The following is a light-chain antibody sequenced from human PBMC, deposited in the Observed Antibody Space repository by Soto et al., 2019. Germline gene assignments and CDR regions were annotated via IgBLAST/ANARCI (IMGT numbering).Light chain of an antibody. Sequence: QSVLTQPPSVSGAPGQRVTISCTGSSSNIGAGYGVHWYQQLPGTAPKLLIYGNSNRPSAVPDRFSGSKSGTSASLAISGLQAEDEADCYCQSYDISLSVVFGGGTKLTVL. CDR3: QSYDISLSVV. CDR1: SSNIGAGYG. CDR2: GNS. V-gene: IGLV1-40*01. J-gene: IGLJ2*01.